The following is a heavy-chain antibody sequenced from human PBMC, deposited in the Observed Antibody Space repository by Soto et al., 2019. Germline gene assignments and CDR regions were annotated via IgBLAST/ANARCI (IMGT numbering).Heavy chain of an antibody. Sequence: QVQLQESGPGLVKPSGTLSLTCAVSGGSISSSNWWSWVRQPPGKGLEWIREIYLSGSTNYNPSLNSRVTISVDKSKNQFSLKLSSVTAADTAVYYCARDVVPTPRGDAFDIWGQGTMVTVSS. CDR1: GGSISSSNW. CDR2: IYLSGST. J-gene: IGHJ3*02. CDR3: ARDVVPTPRGDAFDI. V-gene: IGHV4-4*02. D-gene: IGHD3-10*01.